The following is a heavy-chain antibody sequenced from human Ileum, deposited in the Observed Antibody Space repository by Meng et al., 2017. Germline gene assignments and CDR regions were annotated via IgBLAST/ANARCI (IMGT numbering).Heavy chain of an antibody. V-gene: IGHV3-74*01. J-gene: IGHJ4*02. CDR1: GFTFSSYW. Sequence: EVQLMESGGGLVQAGGSLRLSCAASGFTFSSYWIHWVRQAPGQGLVWVSRINADGSTIDYADSVKGRFTISRDNAKNTLYLQMNSLRAEDTAVYYCATAGAYRFDYWGQGTLVTVSS. CDR3: ATAGAYRFDY. D-gene: IGHD3-16*02. CDR2: INADGSTI.